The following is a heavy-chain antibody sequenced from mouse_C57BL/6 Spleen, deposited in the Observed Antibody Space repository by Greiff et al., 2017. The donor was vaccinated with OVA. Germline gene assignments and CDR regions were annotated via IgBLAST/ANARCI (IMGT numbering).Heavy chain of an antibody. V-gene: IGHV1-4*01. Sequence: QVQLQQSGAELARPGASVKMSCKASGYTFTSYTMHWVKQRPGQGLEWIGYINPSSGYTKYNQKFKDKATLTADKSSSTAYMQLSSLTSEDSAVYYCARSGGLPPMDYWGQGTSVTVSS. J-gene: IGHJ4*01. CDR1: GYTFTSYT. CDR2: INPSSGYT. CDR3: ARSGGLPPMDY. D-gene: IGHD2-4*01.